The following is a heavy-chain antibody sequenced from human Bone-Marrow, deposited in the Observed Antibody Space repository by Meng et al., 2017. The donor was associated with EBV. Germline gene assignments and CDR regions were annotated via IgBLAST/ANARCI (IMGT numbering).Heavy chain of an antibody. V-gene: IGHV1-69*01. J-gene: IGHJ4*02. CDR3: ARESGRGYSSDY. D-gene: IGHD5-18*01. CDR1: GGNFRISA. CDR2: FLPILGAP. Sequence: QVRLVQSGAEVRTPGYSVKVSCKASGGNFRISAISWLRQAPGQGLEWMGGFLPILGAPNYAQRFQDRVTITADESTSTGYMELSSLRSDDTAVYYCARESGRGYSSDYWGQGTLVTVSS.